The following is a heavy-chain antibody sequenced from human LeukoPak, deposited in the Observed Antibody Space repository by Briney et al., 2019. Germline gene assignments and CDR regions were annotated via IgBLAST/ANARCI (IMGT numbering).Heavy chain of an antibody. CDR3: VSGYSYGSRPYGMDV. V-gene: IGHV3-21*01. D-gene: IGHD5-18*01. CDR1: GFTFSSYS. CDR2: ISSSSSYI. J-gene: IGHJ6*02. Sequence: PGGSLRLSCAASGFTFSSYSMNWVRQAPGKGLEWVSSISSSSSYIYYADSVKGRFTISRDNAKNSLYLQMNSLRAEDTAVYYCVSGYSYGSRPYGMDVWGQGTTVTVSS.